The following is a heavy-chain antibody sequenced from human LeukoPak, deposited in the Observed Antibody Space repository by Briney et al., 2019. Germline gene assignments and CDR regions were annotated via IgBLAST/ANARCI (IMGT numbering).Heavy chain of an antibody. V-gene: IGHV1-2*02. CDR3: ARVRSRYSSGWSFPGY. CDR2: INPNSGGT. Sequence: GASVKVSCKASGYTFTGYYMHWVRQAPGQGLEWMGWINPNSGGTNYAQKFQGRVTMTRDTSISTAYMELSRLRSDDTAVYYCARVRSRYSSGWSFPGYWGQGTLVTVSS. D-gene: IGHD6-19*01. CDR1: GYTFTGYY. J-gene: IGHJ4*02.